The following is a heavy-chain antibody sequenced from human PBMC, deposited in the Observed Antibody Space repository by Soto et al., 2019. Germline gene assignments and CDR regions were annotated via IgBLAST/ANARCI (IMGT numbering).Heavy chain of an antibody. V-gene: IGHV4-34*01. D-gene: IGHD6-13*01. CDR2: INHSGST. CDR1: GGSFSGYY. CDR3: AIVKGDSTAPDPDD. Sequence: SETLSLTCVFSGGSFSGYYWSCIRQPPGKGLEWIGEINHSGSTPYTPSLKSRVTISVDTSKNQFSLKLSPGTAADTAVYYCAIVKGDSTAPDPDDRGKGTLVTGSS. J-gene: IGHJ4*02.